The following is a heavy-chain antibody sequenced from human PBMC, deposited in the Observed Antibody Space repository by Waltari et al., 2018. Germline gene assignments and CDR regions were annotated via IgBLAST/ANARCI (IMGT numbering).Heavy chain of an antibody. J-gene: IGHJ4*02. D-gene: IGHD4-17*01. CDR3: ARGGTTVVTPQDY. CDR2: IYPGDSDT. CDR1: GYSFTSYW. Sequence: EVQLVQSGAEVKKPGESLKISCKGSGYSFTSYWIGWVRQMPGKGLEWMGIIYPGDSDTRYSPSFQGQVTISADKSISTAYLQWSSLRSEDTAVYYCARGGTTVVTPQDYWGQGTLVTVSS. V-gene: IGHV5-51*01.